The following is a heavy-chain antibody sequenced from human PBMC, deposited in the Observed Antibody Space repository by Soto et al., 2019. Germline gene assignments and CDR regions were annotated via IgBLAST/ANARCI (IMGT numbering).Heavy chain of an antibody. V-gene: IGHV3-74*01. CDR1: GFTFSTYW. J-gene: IGHJ4*02. Sequence: GGSLRLSCAASGFTFSTYWMHWVRQGPEKGLVWVSRINSDGSSTSYADSVKGRFTISRDNAKNTLYLQMNSLRAEDTAVYCCARGYSSGLGYWGQGTVVTVSS. D-gene: IGHD6-19*01. CDR2: INSDGSST. CDR3: ARGYSSGLGY.